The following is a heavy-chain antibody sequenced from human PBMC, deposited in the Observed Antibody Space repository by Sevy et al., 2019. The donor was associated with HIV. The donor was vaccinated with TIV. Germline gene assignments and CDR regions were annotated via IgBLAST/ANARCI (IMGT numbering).Heavy chain of an antibody. Sequence: GGSLRLSCAASGFTFNSYSMYWVRQTPGKGLEWVAVISYDGSNKYYAESVKGRFTGSRDNSKNTLYLEMNSLGVEDTALYYCARDAAEGPYGDSWFSSWLDPWGQGTLVTVSS. CDR1: GFTFNSYS. V-gene: IGHV3-30*14. CDR2: ISYDGSNK. CDR3: ARDAAEGPYGDSWFSSWLDP. J-gene: IGHJ5*02. D-gene: IGHD6-13*01.